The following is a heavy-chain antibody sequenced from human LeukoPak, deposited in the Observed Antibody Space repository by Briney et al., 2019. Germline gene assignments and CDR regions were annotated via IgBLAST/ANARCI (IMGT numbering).Heavy chain of an antibody. CDR1: GFTFSNFA. CDR3: ASMKGYCSGGSCYVADY. V-gene: IGHV3-23*01. CDR2: INFRGGTT. Sequence: PGGSLRLSCAASGFTFSNFAMSWVRQAPGKGLEWVSSINFRGGTTYYADSVKGRFTISRDNSKNTLYLQMNSLRAEDTAVYYCASMKGYCSGGSCYVADYWGQGTLVTVSS. D-gene: IGHD2-15*01. J-gene: IGHJ4*02.